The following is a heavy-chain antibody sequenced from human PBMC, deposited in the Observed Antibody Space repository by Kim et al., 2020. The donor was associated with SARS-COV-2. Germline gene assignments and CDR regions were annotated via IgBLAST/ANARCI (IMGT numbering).Heavy chain of an antibody. CDR2: INTNTGNP. D-gene: IGHD3-9*01. J-gene: IGHJ5*02. Sequence: ASVKVSCKASGYTFTSYAMNWVRQAPGQGLEWMGWINTNTGNPTYAQGFTGRFVFSLDTSVSTAYLQISSLKAEDTAVYYCARDQNPDDILTSPRWFDPWGQGTLVTVSS. V-gene: IGHV7-4-1*02. CDR1: GYTFTSYA. CDR3: ARDQNPDDILTSPRWFDP.